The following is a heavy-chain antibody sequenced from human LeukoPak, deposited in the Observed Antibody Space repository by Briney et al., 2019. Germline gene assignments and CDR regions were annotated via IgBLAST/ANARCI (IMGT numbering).Heavy chain of an antibody. J-gene: IGHJ4*02. V-gene: IGHV4-34*01. CDR3: ARGRGYSYGSDY. CDR2: INHSGST. Sequence: KSSETLSLTCAVYGGSFSGYYWSWIRQPPGKGLEWIGEINHSGSTNYNPSLKSRVTISVDTSKNQFSLKLSSVTAADTAVYYCARGRGYSYGSDYWDQGTLVTVSS. D-gene: IGHD5-18*01. CDR1: GGSFSGYY.